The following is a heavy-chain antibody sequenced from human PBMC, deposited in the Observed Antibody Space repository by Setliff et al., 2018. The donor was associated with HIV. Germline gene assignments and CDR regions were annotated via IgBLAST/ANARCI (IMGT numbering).Heavy chain of an antibody. Sequence: SVKVSCKASGYTFTNFGISWVRQAPGQGLEWMGGVIPIFSTTNHAQRFQGRVTITTDESTSTAYMELSSLRAEDTALYYCVKDIGSGYSAITPGHWGQGTLVTVPS. CDR1: GYTFTNFG. CDR3: VKDIGSGYSAITPGH. J-gene: IGHJ4*02. V-gene: IGHV1-69*05. D-gene: IGHD5-12*01. CDR2: VIPIFSTT.